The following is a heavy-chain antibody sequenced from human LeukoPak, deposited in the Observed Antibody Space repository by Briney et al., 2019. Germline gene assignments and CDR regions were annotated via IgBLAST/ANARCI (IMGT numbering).Heavy chain of an antibody. V-gene: IGHV3-7*03. Sequence: PGGSLRLSCAASGFSFRLYWMSWVRQTPGKGLEWVANINQDGTLKNNVDSLKGRFTVSRDNAKNSVFLQMNSLRAEDTAVYYCATRDYAYYYMDVWGKGTTVTISS. CDR3: ATRDYAYYYMDV. CDR1: GFSFRLYW. J-gene: IGHJ6*03. CDR2: INQDGTLK.